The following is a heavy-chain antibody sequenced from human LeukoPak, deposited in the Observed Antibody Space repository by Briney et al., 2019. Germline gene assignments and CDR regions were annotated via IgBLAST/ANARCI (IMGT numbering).Heavy chain of an antibody. Sequence: GRSLRLSCAASGFTFSSYGMHWVRQAPGKGLEWVAVISYDGSNKYYADSVKGRFTISRDNSKNTLYLQMNSLRAEDTAVYYCAKDHYYYGSGSYYNLYYFDYWGQGTLVTVSS. CDR3: AKDHYYYGSGSYYNLYYFDY. CDR2: ISYDGSNK. D-gene: IGHD3-10*01. V-gene: IGHV3-30*18. CDR1: GFTFSSYG. J-gene: IGHJ4*02.